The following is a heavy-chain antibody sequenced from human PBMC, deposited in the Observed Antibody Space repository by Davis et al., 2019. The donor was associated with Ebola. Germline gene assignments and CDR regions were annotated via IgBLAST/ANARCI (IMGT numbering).Heavy chain of an antibody. CDR1: DGSISSGDYY. CDR3: ARESYSSGNYYTGYYYYGMDV. D-gene: IGHD3-10*01. V-gene: IGHV4-61*08. Sequence: MPSETLSLTCTVSDGSISSGDYYWTWIRQPPEKGLEWVGYIYYSGSTNYNPSLKSRVTISIDTSKNQFSLKLSSVTAADTAVYYCARESYSSGNYYTGYYYYGMDVWGQGTTVTVSS. CDR2: IYYSGST. J-gene: IGHJ6*02.